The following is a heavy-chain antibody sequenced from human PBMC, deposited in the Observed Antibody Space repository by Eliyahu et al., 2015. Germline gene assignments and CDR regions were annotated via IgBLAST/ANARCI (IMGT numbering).Heavy chain of an antibody. V-gene: IGHV3-15*01. CDR3: TTYDSSGYFLEY. CDR1: GFAXXXAW. D-gene: IGHD3-22*01. Sequence: VQLVESGXGLVKPGGSLTLSGXASGFAXXXAWMSWIRQAPGKXLEFVGRIKDESDDATTDYTAPVKGRFTISRDDSKSTVYLQMNSLETEDTAVYYCTTYDSSGYFLEYWGQGTLVTVSS. J-gene: IGHJ4*02. CDR2: IKDESDDATT.